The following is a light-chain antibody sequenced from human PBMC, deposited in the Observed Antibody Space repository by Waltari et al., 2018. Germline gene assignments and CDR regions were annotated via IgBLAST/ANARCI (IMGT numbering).Light chain of an antibody. J-gene: IGKJ4*01. CDR3: QQRRRWPLT. Sequence: EIVLTQSPATLSLSPGERATLSCRASQTVDTYLAGYQQRPGQAPRLLIYDTSTRATGIPDRFSGSGSETDFTLTISSLEPEDFAVYYCQQRRRWPLTFGGGSKVEI. CDR2: DTS. V-gene: IGKV3-11*01. CDR1: QTVDTY.